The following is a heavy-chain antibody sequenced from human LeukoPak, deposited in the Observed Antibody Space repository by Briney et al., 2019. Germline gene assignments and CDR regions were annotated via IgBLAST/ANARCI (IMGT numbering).Heavy chain of an antibody. CDR2: ISYDGSNK. D-gene: IGHD6-13*01. V-gene: IGHV3-30-3*01. CDR1: GFTFSSYA. Sequence: LPGGSLRLSCAASGFTFSSYAMHWVRQAPGKGLEWVAVISYDGSNKYYADSVKGRFTISRDNSKNTLYLQMNSLRAEDTAVYYCAKDRLTVDSSSYNYYYYYGMDVWGQGTTVTVSS. J-gene: IGHJ6*02. CDR3: AKDRLTVDSSSYNYYYYYGMDV.